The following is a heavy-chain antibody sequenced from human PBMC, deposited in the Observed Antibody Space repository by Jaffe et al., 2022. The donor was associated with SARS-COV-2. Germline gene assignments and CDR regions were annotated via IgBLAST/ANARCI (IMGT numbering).Heavy chain of an antibody. CDR2: ISYDGSNK. J-gene: IGHJ6*02. CDR3: AKDRSGYDFWRIRHPYYGMDV. V-gene: IGHV3-30*18. D-gene: IGHD3-3*01. CDR1: GFTFSSYG. Sequence: QVQLVESGGGVVQPGRSLRLSCAASGFTFSSYGMHWVRQAPGKGLEWVAVISYDGSNKYYADSVKGRFTISRDNSKNTLYLQMNSLRAEDTAVYYCAKDRSGYDFWRIRHPYYGMDVWGQGTTVTVSS.